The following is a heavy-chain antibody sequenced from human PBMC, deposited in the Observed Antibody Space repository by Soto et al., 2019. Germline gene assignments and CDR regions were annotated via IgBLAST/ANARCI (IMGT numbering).Heavy chain of an antibody. V-gene: IGHV3-74*01. J-gene: IGHJ4*02. CDR3: VRTSLVVAVATREDF. Sequence: EVQLVESGGGLVQPGESLRLSCAASGFTFSNYWMHWVRQAPGKGLVWVSRIDSDGSRITYADFVKGRFTISRDNAKKTVYLHMNSLTAEDTAVCYCVRTSLVVAVATREDFWGQGTLVTVSS. D-gene: IGHD2-15*01. CDR2: IDSDGSRI. CDR1: GFTFSNYW.